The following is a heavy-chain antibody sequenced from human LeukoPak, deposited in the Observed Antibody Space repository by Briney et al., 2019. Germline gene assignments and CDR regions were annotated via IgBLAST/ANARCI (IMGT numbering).Heavy chain of an antibody. J-gene: IGHJ4*02. D-gene: IGHD1-14*01. CDR3: ATMAPEMDY. CDR1: GYTFTSYY. CDR2: INPSDDST. V-gene: IGHV1-46*01. Sequence: GASVKVSCKASGYTFTSYYLHWVRQAPGQGLEWMGMINPSDDSTIYAQKFQARVTMTRDTSTSTVYMELSSLRSEDTAVYYCATMAPEMDYWGQGTLVTVSS.